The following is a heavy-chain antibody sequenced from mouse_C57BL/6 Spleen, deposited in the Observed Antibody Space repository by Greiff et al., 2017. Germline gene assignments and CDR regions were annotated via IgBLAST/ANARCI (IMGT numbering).Heavy chain of an antibody. V-gene: IGHV1-80*01. CDR3: ARSGDYDPAWFAY. Sequence: QVQLQQSGAELVKPGASVKISCKASGYAFSSYWMNWVKQRPGKGLEWIVQIYPGDGDTNYNGKFKGKATLTADKSSSTAYMQLSSLTSEDSAVYFCARSGDYDPAWFAYWGQGTLVTVSA. J-gene: IGHJ3*01. CDR2: IYPGDGDT. CDR1: GYAFSSYW. D-gene: IGHD2-4*01.